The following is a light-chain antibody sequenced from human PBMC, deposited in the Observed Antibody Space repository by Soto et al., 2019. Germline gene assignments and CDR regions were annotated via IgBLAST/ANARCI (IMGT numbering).Light chain of an antibody. CDR1: QSISTY. J-gene: IGKJ5*01. Sequence: DIQMTQSPSSLSASVGDRVTITCRASQSISTYLNWYQQKPGKAPRLLIYDASSLQSGVPSRFSGSGSGTEFTLTISSLQSEDFAVYYCQQRSNWPPITFGQGTRLEIK. V-gene: IGKV1-39*01. CDR3: QQRSNWPPIT. CDR2: DAS.